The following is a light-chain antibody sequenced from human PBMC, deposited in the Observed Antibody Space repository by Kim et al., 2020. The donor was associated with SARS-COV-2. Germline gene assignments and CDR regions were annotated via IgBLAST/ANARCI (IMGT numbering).Light chain of an antibody. CDR1: QNINNW. V-gene: IGKV1-5*03. Sequence: SASLEDRVTITCRASQNINNWLAWYQQRPGTAPKLMIYRTSSLQSGVPSRFSGSGAGTEFTLTISSLHPEDLATYYCQQSNTSPWTFGQGTKLEI. CDR3: QQSNTSPWT. CDR2: RTS. J-gene: IGKJ1*01.